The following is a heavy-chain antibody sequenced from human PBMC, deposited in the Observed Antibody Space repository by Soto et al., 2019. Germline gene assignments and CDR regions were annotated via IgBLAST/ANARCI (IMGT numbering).Heavy chain of an antibody. Sequence: QVQLQESGPGLVKPSGTLSLTCAVSGGSISSSNWWSWLRPPPGQGLEWIGEIDHSGSTNYNRSLKSRVNISVDKSKNQFSLKLSSVTAAGTAVYYCARDAIFGVVKGMDVWGQGTTVTVSS. CDR3: ARDAIFGVVKGMDV. V-gene: IGHV4-4*02. J-gene: IGHJ6*02. CDR2: IDHSGST. D-gene: IGHD3-3*01. CDR1: GGSISSSNW.